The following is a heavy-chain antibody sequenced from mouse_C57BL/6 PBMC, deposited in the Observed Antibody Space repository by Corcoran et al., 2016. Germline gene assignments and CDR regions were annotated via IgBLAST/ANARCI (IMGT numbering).Heavy chain of an antibody. CDR2: ISSINSFI. CDR3: ASGPPLNY. D-gene: IGHD3-1*01. Sequence: EVQLVESGGGLVQPGGSLRLSCAASGFTFSSYSMNWVRQAPGKGLEWVSSISSINSFIYYADSLKGRFTISRDNAKNSLYLHMNSLRADDTAVYYCASGPPLNYWGQGTLVTVSS. CDR1: GFTFSSYS. V-gene: IGHV5-17*01. J-gene: IGHJ4*01.